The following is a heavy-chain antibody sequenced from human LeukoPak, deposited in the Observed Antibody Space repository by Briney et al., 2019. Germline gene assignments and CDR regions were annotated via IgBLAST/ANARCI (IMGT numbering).Heavy chain of an antibody. D-gene: IGHD2-2*01. CDR1: GGSISSSSYY. J-gene: IGHJ4*02. Sequence: SETLSLTCTVSGGSISSSSYYWGWIRQPPGKGLEWIGSIYYSGSTYYNPSLKSRVTISVDTSKNHFSLKLSSVTAADTAMYFCAKRGDCSTTSCNHVDYWGQGTLVTVSS. CDR3: AKRGDCSTTSCNHVDY. V-gene: IGHV4-39*02. CDR2: IYYSGST.